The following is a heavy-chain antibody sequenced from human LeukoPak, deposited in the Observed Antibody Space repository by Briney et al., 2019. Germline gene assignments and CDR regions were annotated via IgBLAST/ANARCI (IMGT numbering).Heavy chain of an antibody. J-gene: IGHJ5*02. V-gene: IGHV1-18*01. D-gene: IGHD4-17*01. CDR1: GYTFTSYG. Sequence: ASVKVSCKASGYTFTSYGISWVRQAPGQGLEWMGWISAYNGNTNYAQKLQGRVTMTTDTSTSTAYMELRSLRSDDTAVYYCARHIDYGDYAGRFDPWGQGTLVTVSS. CDR2: ISAYNGNT. CDR3: ARHIDYGDYAGRFDP.